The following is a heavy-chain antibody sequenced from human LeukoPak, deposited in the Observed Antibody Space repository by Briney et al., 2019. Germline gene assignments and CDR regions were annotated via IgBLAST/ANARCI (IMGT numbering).Heavy chain of an antibody. CDR2: ISGSGGST. J-gene: IGHJ6*03. D-gene: IGHD3-9*01. Sequence: GGSLRLSCAASGFTVSSKYMTWVRQAPGKGLEWVSAISGSGGSTYYADSVKGRFTISRDNSKNTLYLQMNSLRAEDTAVYYCAKEKSVLRYFDWLEGGVSSYYMDVWGKGTTVTISS. CDR1: GFTVSSKY. V-gene: IGHV3-23*01. CDR3: AKEKSVLRYFDWLEGGVSSYYMDV.